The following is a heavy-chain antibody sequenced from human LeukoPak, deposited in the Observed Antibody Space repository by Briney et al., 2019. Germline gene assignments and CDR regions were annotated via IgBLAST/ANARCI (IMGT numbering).Heavy chain of an antibody. J-gene: IGHJ4*02. CDR2: ISSSSSYT. Sequence: GGSLRLSCAASGFTFSSYSMNWVRQAPGKGLEWVSYISSSSSYTNYADSVKGRFTISRDNAKNSLYLQMNSLRAEDTAVYYCARRLMVRGVYYFDYWGQGTLVTVSS. V-gene: IGHV3-21*05. D-gene: IGHD3-10*01. CDR3: ARRLMVRGVYYFDY. CDR1: GFTFSSYS.